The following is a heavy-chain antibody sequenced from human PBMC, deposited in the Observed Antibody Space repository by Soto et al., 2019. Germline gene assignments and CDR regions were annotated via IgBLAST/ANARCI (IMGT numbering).Heavy chain of an antibody. J-gene: IGHJ6*02. CDR3: AKDIYYRVVFREDYYYYAMDV. D-gene: IGHD4-4*01. V-gene: IGHV3-9*01. CDR2: ISWNSGTM. Sequence: PGGSLRLSCTASIFTFSSYAMSWVRQAPGKGLEWVSTISWNSGTMDYADSVKGRFTISRDAAKNSLYLQMNSLRAEDTALYYCAKDIYYRVVFREDYYYYAMDVWGQGTTVTVSS. CDR1: IFTFSSYA.